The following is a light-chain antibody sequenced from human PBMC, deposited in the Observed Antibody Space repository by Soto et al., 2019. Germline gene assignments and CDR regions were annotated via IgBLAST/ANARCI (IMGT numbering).Light chain of an antibody. J-gene: IGKJ2*01. V-gene: IGKV3-15*01. CDR2: GAS. CDR1: QSVSDN. CDR3: QQSNNWPYT. Sequence: EVVMTQSPATLSVSPGERATLSCRASQSVSDNLAWYQQKAGQAPRLLIYGASTRATGIPARFSGSGSGTYFTLTISSLQSEDLAVYYWQQSNNWPYTFGQGTKLDIK.